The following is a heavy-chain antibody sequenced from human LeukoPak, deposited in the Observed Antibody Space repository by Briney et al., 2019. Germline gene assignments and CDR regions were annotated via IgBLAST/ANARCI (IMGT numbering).Heavy chain of an antibody. CDR3: AREGVRGSQALDAFDI. V-gene: IGHV3-11*05. Sequence: PGGSLRLSCAASGFTFSDHYMSXXXQAPGRGLXXXXXXXXXGSNTXDADSVKGRFXISRXNAKNSLYLQMNSLRAEDTAVYFCAREGVRGSQALDAFDIWGQGTMVTVSS. D-gene: IGHD3-10*01. J-gene: IGHJ3*02. CDR1: GFTFSDHY. CDR2: XXXXGSNT.